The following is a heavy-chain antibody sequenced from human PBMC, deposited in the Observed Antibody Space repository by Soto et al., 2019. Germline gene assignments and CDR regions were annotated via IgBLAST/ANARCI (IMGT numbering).Heavy chain of an antibody. V-gene: IGHV1-3*01. Sequence: ASVKVSCKASQFNLDTFRTSVVRRVRQARGQRLEWMGWVNAGNGNTKYSQKFQGRVTITRDTSASTAYMELSSLRSEDTAVYYCARAIRDMMTAADFDYWGQGTLVTVSS. CDR2: VNAGNGNT. J-gene: IGHJ4*02. D-gene: IGHD3-16*01. CDR3: ARAIRDMMTAADFDY. CDR1: QFNLDTFRTSV.